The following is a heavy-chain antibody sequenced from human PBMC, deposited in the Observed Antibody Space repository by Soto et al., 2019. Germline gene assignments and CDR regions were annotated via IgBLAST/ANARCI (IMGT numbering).Heavy chain of an antibody. D-gene: IGHD3-22*01. V-gene: IGHV3-53*01. CDR1: GFTVSSNY. J-gene: IGHJ1*01. Sequence: EVQLVESGGGLIQPGGSLRLSCAASGFTVSSNYMSWARQAPGKGLEWVSVIYSGGSTYYADSVKGRFTISRDNSKNTLYLQMNSLRAEDTAVYYCARDRVESGYPEYCQHWGQGTLVTVSS. CDR3: ARDRVESGYPEYCQH. CDR2: IYSGGST.